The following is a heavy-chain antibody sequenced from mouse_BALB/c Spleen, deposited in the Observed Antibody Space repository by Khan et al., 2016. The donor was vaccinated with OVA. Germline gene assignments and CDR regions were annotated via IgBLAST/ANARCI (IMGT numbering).Heavy chain of an antibody. J-gene: IGHJ3*01. V-gene: IGHV1-69*02. CDR1: GYTFTNYW. D-gene: IGHD2-3*01. CDR3: TREGCDGSSFAY. CDR2: IYPSDSYT. Sequence: QVQLQQPGTELVRPGASVKLSCKASGYTFTNYWINWVRQRPGQGLEWIGNIYPSDSYTNYNQKFKDKATLTVDKSSSTAYMQLSSPTSEDSADYYCTREGCDGSSFAYWGQGTLVTVSA.